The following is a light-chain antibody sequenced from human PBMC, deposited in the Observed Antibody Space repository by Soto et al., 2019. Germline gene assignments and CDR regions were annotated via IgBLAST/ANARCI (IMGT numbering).Light chain of an antibody. Sequence: EIVLTQSPGTLSLSPGERATLSCRASQSVSNNYLAWYQQKPGQAPRLLIYGASNRATGIPDRFSGSGSGTDYILTISSLQSEDFAVYYCQQYYNWPLTFGQGTRLEI. CDR2: GAS. V-gene: IGKV3-20*01. J-gene: IGKJ5*01. CDR3: QQYYNWPLT. CDR1: QSVSNNY.